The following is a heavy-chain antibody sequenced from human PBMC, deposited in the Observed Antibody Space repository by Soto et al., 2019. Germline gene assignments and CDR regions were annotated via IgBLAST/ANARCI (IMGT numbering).Heavy chain of an antibody. Sequence: QVQLVQSGAEVKKPGSSVRVSCKASGDTFTFYSINWVRQAPGLGLEWMGRVNPILSMSNYAQRFQGRVTMTADKSTSTAYMELSRLRSAERDMYYCASSYGSGYRAFDYWGQGALVTVS. J-gene: IGHJ4*02. CDR1: GDTFTFYS. CDR2: VNPILSMS. CDR3: ASSYGSGYRAFDY. V-gene: IGHV1-69*02. D-gene: IGHD3-10*01.